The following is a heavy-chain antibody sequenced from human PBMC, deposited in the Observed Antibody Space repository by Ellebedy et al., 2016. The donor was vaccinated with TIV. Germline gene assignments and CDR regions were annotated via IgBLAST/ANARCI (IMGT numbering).Heavy chain of an antibody. D-gene: IGHD3-10*01. CDR2: IKEDGSEK. V-gene: IGHV3-7*01. J-gene: IGHJ4*02. Sequence: GESLKISCAASGFTFSSYWMTWVRQAPGKGLEWVANIKEDGSEKYYMDSVKGRFTISRDNAKNSLYLQMNSLRTEDTAVYYCASWFLRRNYFDYWGQGTLVTVSS. CDR3: ASWFLRRNYFDY. CDR1: GFTFSSYW.